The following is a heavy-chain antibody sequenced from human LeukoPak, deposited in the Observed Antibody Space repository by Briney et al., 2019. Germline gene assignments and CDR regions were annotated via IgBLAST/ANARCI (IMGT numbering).Heavy chain of an antibody. CDR1: GGSIISNNW. J-gene: IGHJ4*02. D-gene: IGHD3-3*02. V-gene: IGHV4-4*02. CDR3: AREDIFGEAIPGFYYYDF. Sequence: TLSLTCAVSGGSIISNNWWSWVRQPPGKGLEWIGEIFHSGSTNYNPSLKSRVTISVDKSKNQFSLKLSSVTAADTAVYYCAREDIFGEAIPGFYYYDFWGQGIVVTVSS. CDR2: IFHSGST.